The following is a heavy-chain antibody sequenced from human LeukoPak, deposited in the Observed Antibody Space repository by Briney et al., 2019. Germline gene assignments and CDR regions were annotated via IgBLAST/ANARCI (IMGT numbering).Heavy chain of an antibody. CDR3: AGYNIPYTFEF. CDR1: GGSISRSNW. CDR2: ILHSGDT. D-gene: IGHD1-14*01. J-gene: IGHJ4*02. Sequence: SGTLPLTCAVSGGSISRSNWWSWVRQPPGKGLEWIGDILHSGDTNYNASLRSRLTISLDESRNQFSLQLSSVTAADTAVYYCAGYNIPYTFEFWGPGTVVTVSS. V-gene: IGHV4-4*02.